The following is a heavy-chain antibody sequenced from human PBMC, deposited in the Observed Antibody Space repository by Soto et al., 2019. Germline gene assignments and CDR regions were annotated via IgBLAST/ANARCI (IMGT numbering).Heavy chain of an antibody. CDR2: IVVGSGNT. V-gene: IGHV1-58*02. J-gene: IGHJ4*02. CDR3: AADTTMVRGVIGYFDY. D-gene: IGHD3-10*01. CDR1: GFTFTSSA. Sequence: SVKVSCKASGFTFTSSAMQWVRQARGQRLEWIGWIVVGSGNTNYAQKFQERVTITRDMSTSTAYMELSSLRSEDTAVYYCAADTTMVRGVIGYFDYWGQGTLVTVSS.